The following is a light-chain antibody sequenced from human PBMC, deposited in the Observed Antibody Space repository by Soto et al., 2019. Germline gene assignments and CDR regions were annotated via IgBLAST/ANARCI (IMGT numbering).Light chain of an antibody. CDR1: KGISNW. CDR2: GAS. Sequence: DIQMTQSPSSVSASVGDRVTITCRGSKGISNWLAWYQQQQEKAPTLLIYGASSLQSGAPSRFSGGGAGTPFSPIISSLQPEDFATYYCQQTNTFLPRTFGRGTKVEI. V-gene: IGKV1-12*01. CDR3: QQTNTFLPRT. J-gene: IGKJ4*02.